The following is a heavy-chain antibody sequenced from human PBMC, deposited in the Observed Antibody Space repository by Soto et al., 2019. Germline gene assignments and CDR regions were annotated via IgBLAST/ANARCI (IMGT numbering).Heavy chain of an antibody. CDR1: GFTFTNAW. CDR3: ARALFPDVDIYAMDV. V-gene: IGHV3-15*01. Sequence: GGSLRLSCAASGFTFTNAWMSWVRQAPGKGLEWVGRIKSKTDGGTTDYAAPVKGRFTISRDNPKNTVYLQMNTLSAEDTAVYYCARALFPDVDIYAMDVWGQGTTVTVSS. J-gene: IGHJ6*02. D-gene: IGHD5-12*01. CDR2: IKSKTDGGTT.